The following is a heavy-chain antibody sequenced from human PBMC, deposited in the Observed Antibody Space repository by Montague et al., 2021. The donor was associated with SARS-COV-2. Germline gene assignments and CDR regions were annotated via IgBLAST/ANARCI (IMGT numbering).Heavy chain of an antibody. V-gene: IGHV2-5*02. J-gene: IGHJ5*02. CDR3: ARYGDYGSWFDP. Sequence: PALVKPTQTLTLTCTFSGFSLNTSGEGVGWVRQPPGEALEWLALIYWDDDKRYSPSLKSRSTISKDTTKNEVVLTVANMDPMDTATYYCARYGDYGSWFDPWGQGTLVTVSS. D-gene: IGHD4-17*01. CDR2: IYWDDDK. CDR1: GFSLNTSGEG.